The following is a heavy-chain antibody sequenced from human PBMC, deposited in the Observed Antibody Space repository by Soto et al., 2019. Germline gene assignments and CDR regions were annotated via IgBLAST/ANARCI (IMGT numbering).Heavy chain of an antibody. J-gene: IGHJ4*02. Sequence: QVQLVQSGAEVRKPGASVKVSCKASGYTFTNYYIHWVRQAPGQGVEWMGIVTPSGGATKYAQHFQGRVTMPADTSTNTVFMALSSLTSEDTAVYFGARDPVGWALFDYWGQGTQVAVSA. CDR1: GYTFTNYY. V-gene: IGHV1-46*01. CDR3: ARDPVGWALFDY. CDR2: VTPSGGAT. D-gene: IGHD6-19*01.